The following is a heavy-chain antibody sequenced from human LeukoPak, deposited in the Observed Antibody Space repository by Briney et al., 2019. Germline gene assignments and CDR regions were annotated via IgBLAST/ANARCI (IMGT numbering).Heavy chain of an antibody. Sequence: PGGSLRLSCAASGVTFSSYAMSWVRQAPGKGLEWVSAISGSGGSTHYADSVKGRFTISRDNSKNTLYLQMNSLRAEDTAVYYCAKEGYDFWSGSRWFDPWGQGTLVTVSS. CDR3: AKEGYDFWSGSRWFDP. CDR1: GVTFSSYA. D-gene: IGHD3-3*01. V-gene: IGHV3-23*01. J-gene: IGHJ5*02. CDR2: ISGSGGST.